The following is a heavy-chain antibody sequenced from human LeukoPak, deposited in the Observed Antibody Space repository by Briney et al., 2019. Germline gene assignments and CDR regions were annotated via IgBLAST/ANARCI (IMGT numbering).Heavy chain of an antibody. CDR2: IIPIFGTA. J-gene: IGHJ4*02. CDR1: GGTFSSYA. D-gene: IGHD2-15*01. CDR3: ARARTNCSGGSCYRPFDY. Sequence: SVKVSCKASGGTFSSYAISWVRQAPGQGLEWMGGIIPIFGTANYAQKFQGRVTITTDESTSTAYMELSSLRSEDTAVYYCARARTNCSGGSCYRPFDYWGQGTLVTVSS. V-gene: IGHV1-69*05.